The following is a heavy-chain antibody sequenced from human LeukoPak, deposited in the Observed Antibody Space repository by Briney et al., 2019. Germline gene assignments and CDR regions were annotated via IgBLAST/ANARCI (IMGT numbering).Heavy chain of an antibody. D-gene: IGHD4-17*01. Sequence: SETLSLTCAVSGGSVSSGGYSWIWIRQPPGKGLEWIGYIYHSGSTYYNPSLKSRVTISVDRSKNQFSLKLSSVTAADTAVYYCARVRRYGDYGWFDPWGQGTLVTVSS. CDR3: ARVRRYGDYGWFDP. J-gene: IGHJ5*02. V-gene: IGHV4-30-2*01. CDR2: IYHSGST. CDR1: GGSVSSGGYS.